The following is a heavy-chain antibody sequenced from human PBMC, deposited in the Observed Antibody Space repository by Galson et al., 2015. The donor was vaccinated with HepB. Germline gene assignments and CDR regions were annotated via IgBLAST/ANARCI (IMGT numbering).Heavy chain of an antibody. CDR1: GFTVSSNY. D-gene: IGHD1-26*01. CDR3: ARFPAWDDYYYYYYMDV. J-gene: IGHJ6*03. Sequence: SLRLSCAASGFTVSSNYMSWVRQAPGKGLEWVSVIYSGGSTYYADSVKGRFTISRDNSKNTLYLQMNSLRAEDTAVYYCARFPAWDDYYYYYYMDVWGKGTTVTVSS. CDR2: IYSGGST. V-gene: IGHV3-66*01.